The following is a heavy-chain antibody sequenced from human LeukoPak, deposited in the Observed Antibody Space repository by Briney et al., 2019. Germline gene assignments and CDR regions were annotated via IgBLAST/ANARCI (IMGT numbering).Heavy chain of an antibody. D-gene: IGHD6-13*01. CDR3: AAAQSGSSWYDAFDI. Sequence: SVKVSCKASGFTFTSSAVQWVRQARGQRLGWIGWIVVGSGNTNYAQKFQERVTITRDMSTSTAYMELSSLRSEDTAVYYCAAAQSGSSWYDAFDIWGQGTMVTVSS. CDR1: GFTFTSSA. V-gene: IGHV1-58*01. CDR2: IVVGSGNT. J-gene: IGHJ3*02.